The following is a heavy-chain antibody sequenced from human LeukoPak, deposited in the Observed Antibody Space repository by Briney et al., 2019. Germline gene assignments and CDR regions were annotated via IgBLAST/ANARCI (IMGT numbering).Heavy chain of an antibody. V-gene: IGHV1-69*13. CDR1: GGTFSSYA. CDR2: IIPIFGTA. CDR3: ARGYGSGSYPDDAFDI. D-gene: IGHD3-10*01. J-gene: IGHJ3*02. Sequence: ASVKVSCKASGGTFSSYAISWVRQAPGQGLEWMGGIIPIFGTANYAQKFQGRVTITADESMSTAYMELSSLRSEDTAVYYCARGYGSGSYPDDAFDIWGQGTMVTVSS.